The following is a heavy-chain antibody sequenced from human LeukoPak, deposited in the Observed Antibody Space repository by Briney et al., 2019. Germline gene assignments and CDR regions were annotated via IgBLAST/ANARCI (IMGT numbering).Heavy chain of an antibody. V-gene: IGHV5-10-1*01. D-gene: IGHD5-12*01. CDR3: ARQYSGYDYYFDY. CDR2: IDPSDSYI. Sequence: GESLKISCKGSGYRFTDYWIGWVRQMPGKRLEWMGRIDPSDSYINYNPSFRGHITISADKSSSTAYLHWSSLKASDTAMYFCARQYSGYDYYFDYWGQGILVTVSS. CDR1: GYRFTDYW. J-gene: IGHJ4*02.